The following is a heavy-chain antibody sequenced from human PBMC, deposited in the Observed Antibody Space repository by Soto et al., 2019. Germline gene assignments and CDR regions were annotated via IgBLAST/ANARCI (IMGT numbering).Heavy chain of an antibody. Sequence: QVQLQESGPGLVKPSQTLSLTCTVSGGSISSGGYYWSWIRQHPGKGLEWIGYIYYSGSTYYNPSLKSRVTITVDTSKNPFSLKLSSVTAADTAVYYCARVTTNDFGDYGALDYWGQGTLVTVSS. CDR2: IYYSGST. CDR3: ARVTTNDFGDYGALDY. CDR1: GGSISSGGYY. D-gene: IGHD4-17*01. V-gene: IGHV4-31*03. J-gene: IGHJ4*02.